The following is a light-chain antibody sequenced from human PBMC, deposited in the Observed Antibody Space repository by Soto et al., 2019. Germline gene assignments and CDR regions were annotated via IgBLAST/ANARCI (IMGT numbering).Light chain of an antibody. CDR3: AAWDDSLNGRYV. CDR2: SNN. CDR1: RSNIGSNS. J-gene: IGLJ1*01. Sequence: QALLTQPPSASGTPGHRVTISCSGDRSNIGSNSVNWYQQLPGTAPKLLIYSNNQRPSGVPDRFSGSKSGTSASLAISGLQSEDEADYYCAAWDDSLNGRYVFGTGTKVTVL. V-gene: IGLV1-44*01.